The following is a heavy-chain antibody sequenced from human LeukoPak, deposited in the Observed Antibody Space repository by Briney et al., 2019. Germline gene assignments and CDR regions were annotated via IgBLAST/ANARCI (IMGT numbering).Heavy chain of an antibody. CDR1: GFTFSSYG. CDR3: AKDHSITFGGVINPDY. J-gene: IGHJ4*02. Sequence: GGSLRLSCAASGFTFSSYGMHRVRQAPGKGLEWVAVISYDGSNKYYADSVKGRFTISRDNSKNTLYLQMNSLRAEDTAVYYCAKDHSITFGGVINPDYWGQGTLVTVSS. CDR2: ISYDGSNK. D-gene: IGHD3-16*02. V-gene: IGHV3-30*18.